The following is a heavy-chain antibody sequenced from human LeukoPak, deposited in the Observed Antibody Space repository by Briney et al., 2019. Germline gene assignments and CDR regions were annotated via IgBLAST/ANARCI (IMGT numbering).Heavy chain of an antibody. V-gene: IGHV3-23*01. CDR2: ISPSGIST. D-gene: IGHD6-13*01. Sequence: TGGSLRLSCAASGFTVSSNYMSWVRQAPGKGLEWVSAISPSGISTYYADSVKGRFTISTDNSKNTVYLQMNSLRAEDTAVYYCAKGHGSSWSFFDYWGQGTLVTVSS. J-gene: IGHJ4*02. CDR3: AKGHGSSWSFFDY. CDR1: GFTVSSNY.